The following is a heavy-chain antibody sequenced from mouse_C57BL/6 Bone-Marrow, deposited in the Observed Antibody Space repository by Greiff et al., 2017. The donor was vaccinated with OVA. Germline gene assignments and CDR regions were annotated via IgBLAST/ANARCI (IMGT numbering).Heavy chain of an antibody. Sequence: QVHVKQSGAELVRPGASVTLSCKASGYTFTDYEMHWVKQTPVHGLEWIGAIDPETGGTAYNQKFKGKAILTADKSSSTAYMELRSLTSEDSAVYYCKGGDYVDYWGQGTTLTVSS. V-gene: IGHV1-15*01. CDR3: KGGDYVDY. J-gene: IGHJ2*01. CDR2: IDPETGGT. CDR1: GYTFTDYE.